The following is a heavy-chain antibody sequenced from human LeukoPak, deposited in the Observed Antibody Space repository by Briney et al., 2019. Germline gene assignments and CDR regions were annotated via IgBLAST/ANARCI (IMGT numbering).Heavy chain of an antibody. CDR3: AKAQNYDILTGYPRAYGMDV. J-gene: IGHJ6*02. Sequence: GGSLRLSCAASGLTFSSYGMHWVRQAPGKGLEWVAVISYDGSNKYYADSVKGRFTISRDNSKNTLYLQMNSLRAEDTAVYYCAKAQNYDILTGYPRAYGMDVWGQGTTVTVSS. D-gene: IGHD3-9*01. CDR2: ISYDGSNK. CDR1: GLTFSSYG. V-gene: IGHV3-30*18.